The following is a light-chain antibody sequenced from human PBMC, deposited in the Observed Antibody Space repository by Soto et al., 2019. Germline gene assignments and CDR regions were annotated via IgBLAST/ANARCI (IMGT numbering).Light chain of an antibody. CDR1: QSVSSY. J-gene: IGKJ4*01. V-gene: IGKV3-11*01. CDR3: QQRSNWLT. Sequence: EIVLTQSPATLSLSPGERATLSCRASQSVSSYLAWYQQKPGQAPRLLIYDASNRATGIPARLSGSVSGTDFTLTISSLEPEDFAVYYCQQRSNWLTFGGGTKVEIK. CDR2: DAS.